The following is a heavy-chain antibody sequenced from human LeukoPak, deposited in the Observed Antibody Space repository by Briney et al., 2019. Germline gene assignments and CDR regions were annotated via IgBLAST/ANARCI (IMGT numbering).Heavy chain of an antibody. CDR3: ARRHEWELQVDY. Sequence: PSETLPLTCTVSGGSISSSSYYWGWIRQLPGKGLEWIGSIYYSGSTYYNPSLKSRVTISVDTSKNQFSLKLSSVTAADTAVYFCARRHEWELQVDYWGQGTLVTVSS. V-gene: IGHV4-39*01. D-gene: IGHD1-26*01. CDR1: GGSISSSSYY. CDR2: IYYSGST. J-gene: IGHJ4*02.